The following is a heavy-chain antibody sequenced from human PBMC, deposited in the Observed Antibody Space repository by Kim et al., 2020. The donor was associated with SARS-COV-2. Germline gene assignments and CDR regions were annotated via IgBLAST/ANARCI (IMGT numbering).Heavy chain of an antibody. CDR3: ARDDYYDSSGPSEY. D-gene: IGHD3-22*01. J-gene: IGHJ4*02. Sequence: EQNFQGRVTLTRDTSTSTVYMELSSLRSEDTAVYYCARDDYYDSSGPSEYWGQGTLVTVSS. V-gene: IGHV1-46*01.